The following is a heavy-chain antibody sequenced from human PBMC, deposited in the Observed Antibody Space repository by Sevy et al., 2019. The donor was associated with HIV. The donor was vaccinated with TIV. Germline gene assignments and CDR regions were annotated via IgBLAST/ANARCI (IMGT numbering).Heavy chain of an antibody. CDR2: ISGSGGST. V-gene: IGHV3-23*01. D-gene: IGHD3-10*01. Sequence: GGSLRLSCAASGFTFSSYAMSWVRQAPGKGLEWISAISGSGGSTYYADSVKGRFTISRDNSKNTLYLQMNSLRAEDTAVYYCAKDHHDTYYYGSGSPLGFMDVWGKGTTVTVSS. CDR3: AKDHHDTYYYGSGSPLGFMDV. J-gene: IGHJ6*03. CDR1: GFTFSSYA.